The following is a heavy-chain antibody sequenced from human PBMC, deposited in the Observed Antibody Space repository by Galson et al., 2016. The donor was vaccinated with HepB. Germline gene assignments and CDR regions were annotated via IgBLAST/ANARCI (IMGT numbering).Heavy chain of an antibody. D-gene: IGHD1-26*01. J-gene: IGHJ4*02. V-gene: IGHV1-46*01. CDR1: EYTFTSYY. Sequence: SVKVSCKASEYTFTSYYVHWVRQAPGQGFEWMGLINPSGGGTSYAQKFQGRVTMTSDPSTSTVYMQLSRLRSADTAVYYCAGSLVGASSFDYWGQGTLVTVSS. CDR3: AGSLVGASSFDY. CDR2: INPSGGGT.